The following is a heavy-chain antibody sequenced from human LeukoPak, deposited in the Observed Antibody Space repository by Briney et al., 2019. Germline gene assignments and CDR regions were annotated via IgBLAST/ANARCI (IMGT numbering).Heavy chain of an antibody. CDR3: AILQGYCSGGSCYGP. Sequence: GGSLRLSCAASGFTFSSYSRNWVRQAPGKGLEWVSSISSSSSYIYYADSVKGRFTISRDNAKNSLYLQMNSLRAEDTAVYYCAILQGYCSGGSCYGPWGQGTLVTVSS. CDR2: ISSSSSYI. CDR1: GFTFSSYS. V-gene: IGHV3-21*01. D-gene: IGHD2-15*01. J-gene: IGHJ5*02.